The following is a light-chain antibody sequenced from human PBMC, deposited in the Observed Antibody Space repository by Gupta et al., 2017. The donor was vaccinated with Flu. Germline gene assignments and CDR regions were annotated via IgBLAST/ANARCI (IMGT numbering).Light chain of an antibody. Sequence: SYELTQPPPVSVSPGQPARITCSGDALPKQYAYWYQQKPGQAPVLVIYKDSERPSGIPERFSGPSSGTTVTLTISGVQAEDEADYYCQSADSSGTYVFGTGTKVTVL. CDR3: QSADSSGTYV. J-gene: IGLJ1*01. CDR2: KDS. CDR1: ALPKQY. V-gene: IGLV3-25*02.